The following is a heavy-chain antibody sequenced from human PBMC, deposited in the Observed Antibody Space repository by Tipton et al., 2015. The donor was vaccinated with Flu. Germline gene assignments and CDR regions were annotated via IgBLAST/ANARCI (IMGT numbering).Heavy chain of an antibody. D-gene: IGHD3-9*01. Sequence: SLRLSCAASGFIFTSFEMHWVRQAPGKGLEWVSYISSGGSTIYYADSVKGRFTISRDNAKNSLHLQMNNLRAEDTAVYYCARGYLFDSTRLDLWGQGTLVTVSS. J-gene: IGHJ4*02. V-gene: IGHV3-48*03. CDR3: ARGYLFDSTRLDL. CDR1: GFIFTSFE. CDR2: ISSGGSTI.